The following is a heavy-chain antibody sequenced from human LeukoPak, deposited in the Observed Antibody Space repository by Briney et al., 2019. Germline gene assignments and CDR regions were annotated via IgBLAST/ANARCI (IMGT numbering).Heavy chain of an antibody. CDR2: IYYSGYT. V-gene: IGHV4-61*05. CDR3: ARLTSLTHFDY. D-gene: IGHD1-14*01. Sequence: PSETLSLTCTVSGGSISSSNYYWGWIRQPPGKGLEWIGFIYYSGYTNYNPSLKSRVTISVDTSKNQFSLKLSSVAAADTAVYYCARLTSLTHFDYWGQGTLVPVSS. J-gene: IGHJ4*02. CDR1: GGSISSSNYY.